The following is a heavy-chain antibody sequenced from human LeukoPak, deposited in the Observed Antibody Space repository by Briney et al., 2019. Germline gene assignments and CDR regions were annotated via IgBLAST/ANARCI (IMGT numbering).Heavy chain of an antibody. J-gene: IGHJ3*02. Sequence: GGSLRLSCAASGFTFSSYEMNWVRQAPGKGLEWVSYITSSGSTIYYADSVKGRFTISRDNAKNSLYLQMNSLRAEDTAVCYCAREMIDAFDIWGQGTMVTVSS. CDR1: GFTFSSYE. CDR3: AREMIDAFDI. CDR2: ITSSGSTI. D-gene: IGHD3-22*01. V-gene: IGHV3-48*03.